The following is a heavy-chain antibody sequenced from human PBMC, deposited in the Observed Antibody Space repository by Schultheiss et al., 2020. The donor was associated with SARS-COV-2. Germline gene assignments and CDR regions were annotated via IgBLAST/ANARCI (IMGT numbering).Heavy chain of an antibody. D-gene: IGHD3-10*01. CDR2: IFSNDEK. Sequence: SGPTLVKPTQTLTLTCTFSGFSLSTSGVGVGWIRQPPGKALEWLAHIFSNDEKSYSTSLKSRLTISKDTSKSQVVLTMTNMDPVDTATYYCARFTMVRGGPYDIWGQGTMVTVSS. CDR1: GFSLSTSGVG. V-gene: IGHV2-26*01. J-gene: IGHJ3*02. CDR3: ARFTMVRGGPYDI.